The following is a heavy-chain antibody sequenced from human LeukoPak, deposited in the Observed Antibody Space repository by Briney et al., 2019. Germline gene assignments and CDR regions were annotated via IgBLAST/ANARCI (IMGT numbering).Heavy chain of an antibody. Sequence: SGTLSLTCTVSGGPITSDNWWSWVRQTPGKGLEWIGEVYHRGNTNYNPSLKSRVTVSVDKSKNQFSLKLNSVTAADTAVYYCARVPRGAGALDYWGQGTLVTVSS. D-gene: IGHD3-10*01. V-gene: IGHV4-4*02. J-gene: IGHJ4*02. CDR1: GGPITSDNW. CDR3: ARVPRGAGALDY. CDR2: VYHRGNT.